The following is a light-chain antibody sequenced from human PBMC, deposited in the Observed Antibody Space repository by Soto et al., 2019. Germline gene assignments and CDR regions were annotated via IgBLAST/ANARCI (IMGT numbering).Light chain of an antibody. J-gene: IGKJ1*01. CDR1: QSVTIY. CDR3: QQTYITPLT. CDR2: AAS. Sequence: DIQMTQSPSSLSTSVGDRVTITCRANQSVTIYLNWYQQKPGKAPNLLIYAASSLQSGVPSRFSGSGSGTDFTLTISSLQPEDFETYYCQQTYITPLTFGQGTKVEIK. V-gene: IGKV1-39*01.